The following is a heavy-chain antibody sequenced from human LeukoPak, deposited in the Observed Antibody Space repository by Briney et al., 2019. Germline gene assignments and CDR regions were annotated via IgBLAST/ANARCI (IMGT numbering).Heavy chain of an antibody. D-gene: IGHD3-10*01. Sequence: SETLSLTCTVSGGSISSYYWSWIRQPPGKGLEWIGYIYYSGSTNYNPSLKSRVTISVDTSKNQFSLKLSSVTAADTAVYYCAREIDIGSGNYFDYWGRGTLVTVSP. J-gene: IGHJ4*02. CDR3: AREIDIGSGNYFDY. CDR1: GGSISSYY. V-gene: IGHV4-59*12. CDR2: IYYSGST.